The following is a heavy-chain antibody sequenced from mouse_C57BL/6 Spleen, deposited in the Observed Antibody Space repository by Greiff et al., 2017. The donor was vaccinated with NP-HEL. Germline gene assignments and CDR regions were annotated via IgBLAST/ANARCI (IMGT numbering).Heavy chain of an antibody. Sequence: VQLQQSGPELVKPGASVKISCKASGYAFSSSWMNWVKQRPGKGLEWIGRIYPGDGDTNYNGKFKGKATLTADKSSSTAYMQLSSLTSEDSAVYFCARRGTTRDYAMDYWGQGTSVTVSS. CDR2: IYPGDGDT. D-gene: IGHD1-1*01. CDR3: ARRGTTRDYAMDY. CDR1: GYAFSSSW. J-gene: IGHJ4*01. V-gene: IGHV1-82*01.